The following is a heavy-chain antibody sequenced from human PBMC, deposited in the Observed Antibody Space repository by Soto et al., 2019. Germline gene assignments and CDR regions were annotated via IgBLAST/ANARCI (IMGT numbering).Heavy chain of an antibody. CDR2: IYYSGST. J-gene: IGHJ4*02. D-gene: IGHD3-22*01. Sequence: SETLSLTCTVSGGSISSYYWSWIRQPPGKGLEWIGYIYYSGSTNYNPSLKSRVTISVDTSKNQFSLKLSSVTAADTAVYYCARVRGNYYDSIGYCDYWGQGTLVTVSS. CDR1: GGSISSYY. CDR3: ARVRGNYYDSIGYCDY. V-gene: IGHV4-59*01.